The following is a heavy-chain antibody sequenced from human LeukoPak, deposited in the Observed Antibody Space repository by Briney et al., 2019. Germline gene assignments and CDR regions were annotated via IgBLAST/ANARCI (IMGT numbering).Heavy chain of an antibody. D-gene: IGHD2-2*01. CDR3: AKDLAQSQLMNWFDP. CDR1: GFTFSSYA. V-gene: IGHV3-23*01. CDR2: ISGSGGST. J-gene: IGHJ5*02. Sequence: GGSLRLSCAASGFTFSSYAMSWVRQAPGKGLEWVSAISGSGGSTYYADSVKGRFTISRDNSKNTLYLQMNSLRAEDTAVYYCAKDLAQSQLMNWFDPRGQGTLVTVSS.